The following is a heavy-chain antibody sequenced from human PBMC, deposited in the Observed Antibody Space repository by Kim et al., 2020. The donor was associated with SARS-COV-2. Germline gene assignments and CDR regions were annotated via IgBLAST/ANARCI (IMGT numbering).Heavy chain of an antibody. D-gene: IGHD2-8*02. J-gene: IGHJ6*03. CDR2: INHGGGT. Sequence: SETLSLTCAVYGGSLGGYSWNWIRQSPGKGLEWIGEINHGGGTNYSPSLKSRVTMSLDTSKNQFSLRLSSVTAADTAVYYCARGHLVLVPSPILGLGPIYYYYNMDVWDRGTTVTVSS. CDR1: GGSLGGYS. CDR3: ARGHLVLVPSPILGLGPIYYYYNMDV. V-gene: IGHV4-34*01.